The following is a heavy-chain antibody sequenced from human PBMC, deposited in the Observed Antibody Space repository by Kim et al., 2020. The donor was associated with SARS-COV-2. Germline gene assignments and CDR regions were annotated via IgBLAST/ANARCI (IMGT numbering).Heavy chain of an antibody. CDR2: IRSKANSYAT. Sequence: GESLKISCAASGFIFSGSVMHWVRQASGKGLEGVGRIRSKANSYATEYAGSVKGRFTISRDDSKNTVYLQMSSLKTEDTAVYYCISRGDSGYSYSWGQGTLVTVSS. CDR3: ISRGDSGYSYS. D-gene: IGHD3-22*01. CDR1: GFIFSGSV. J-gene: IGHJ4*02. V-gene: IGHV3-73*01.